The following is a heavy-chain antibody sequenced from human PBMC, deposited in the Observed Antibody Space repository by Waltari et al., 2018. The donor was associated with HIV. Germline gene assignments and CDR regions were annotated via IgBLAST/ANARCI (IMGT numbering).Heavy chain of an antibody. CDR3: ARAGEGVTAIPDAFDI. CDR2: INPNSGGT. Sequence: QVQLVQSGAEVKKPGASVKVSCKASGYTFTGYYIHWVRQAPGQGLEWMGRINPNSGGTNYAQKLQGRVTMTRDTSISTAYMELSRLRSDDTAVYYCARAGEGVTAIPDAFDIWGQGTMVTVSS. CDR1: GYTFTGYY. D-gene: IGHD2-21*02. J-gene: IGHJ3*02. V-gene: IGHV1-2*06.